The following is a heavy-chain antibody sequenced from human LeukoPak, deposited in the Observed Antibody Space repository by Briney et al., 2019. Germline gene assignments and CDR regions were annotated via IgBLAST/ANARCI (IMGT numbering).Heavy chain of an antibody. V-gene: IGHV1-8*01. CDR1: GYTFTSYN. D-gene: IGHD6-13*01. CDR3: SRDGDSSSWRSIDY. Sequence: ASVKLSCKASGYTFTSYNINWVRQATGQGLEWMVWMNPNSGNTGYAQKFQGRVTMTRNTSISTAYMELSSLRSEDTAVYYCSRDGDSSSWRSIDYWGQGTLVTVSS. CDR2: MNPNSGNT. J-gene: IGHJ4*02.